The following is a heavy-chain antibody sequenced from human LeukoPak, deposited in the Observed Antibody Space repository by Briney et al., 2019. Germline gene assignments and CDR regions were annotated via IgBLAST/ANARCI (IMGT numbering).Heavy chain of an antibody. CDR1: GYTFTNYA. V-gene: IGHV7-4-1*02. CDR3: ARVWSSGWNYFDY. Sequence: ASVKVSCNTSGYTFTNYALNWVRQAPGQGLEWMGWINTNTGNPTYAQGFTGRFVFSLDTSVSTAYLQISSLKAEDTAVYYCARVWSSGWNYFDYWGQGTLVTVSS. J-gene: IGHJ4*02. D-gene: IGHD6-19*01. CDR2: INTNTGNP.